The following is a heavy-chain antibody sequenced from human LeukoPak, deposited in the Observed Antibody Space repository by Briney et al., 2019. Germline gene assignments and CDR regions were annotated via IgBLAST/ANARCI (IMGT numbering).Heavy chain of an antibody. J-gene: IGHJ4*02. D-gene: IGHD3-22*01. CDR1: RGSIGSYY. V-gene: IGHV4-59*01. Sequence: SETLSLTCTVSRGSIGSYYWSWIRQPPGKGLEWIGYIYYSGSTNYNPSLKSRVTISVDTSKNQFSLKLSSVTAADTAVYYCARGRYYYDSSGSYYYFDYWGQGTLVTVSS. CDR3: ARGRYYYDSSGSYYYFDY. CDR2: IYYSGST.